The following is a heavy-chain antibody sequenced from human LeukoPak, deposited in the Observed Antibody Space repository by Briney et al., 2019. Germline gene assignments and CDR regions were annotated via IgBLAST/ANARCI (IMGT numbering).Heavy chain of an antibody. Sequence: SETLSLTCTVSGGSISSSYWSWIRQPPGKGLEWIGYIYYSGSTNNNPSFKSRDAISVDTPKNQFSLKLSSVTAADTAVYYCATWGIAVAGTFDYWGQGTLVTVST. J-gene: IGHJ4*02. CDR3: ATWGIAVAGTFDY. CDR1: GGSISSSY. V-gene: IGHV4-59*08. D-gene: IGHD6-19*01. CDR2: IYYSGST.